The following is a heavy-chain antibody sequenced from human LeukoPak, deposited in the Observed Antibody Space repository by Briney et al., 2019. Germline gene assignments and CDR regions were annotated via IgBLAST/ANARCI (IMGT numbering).Heavy chain of an antibody. CDR2: IIPIFGTA. D-gene: IGHD3-10*01. CDR1: GGTFSSYA. V-gene: IGHV1-69*13. J-gene: IGHJ4*02. CDR3: ASYYYGSGSYYQFDY. Sequence: ASVKVSCKASGGTFSSYAISWVRQAPGQGLEWMGGIIPIFGTANYAQKFQGRVTITADESTSTAYMELSSLRSEDTAVYYCASYYYGSGSYYQFDYWGQGTLVTVSS.